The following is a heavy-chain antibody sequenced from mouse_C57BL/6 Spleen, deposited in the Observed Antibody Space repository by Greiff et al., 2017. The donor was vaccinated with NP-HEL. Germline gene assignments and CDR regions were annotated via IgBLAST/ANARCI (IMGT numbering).Heavy chain of an antibody. CDR2: INPSSGYT. D-gene: IGHD1-1*01. V-gene: IGHV1-4*01. CDR1: GYTFTSYT. J-gene: IGHJ1*03. Sequence: QVQLQQSGAELARPGASVKMSCKASGYTFTSYTMHWVKQRPGQGLEWIGYINPSSGYTKYNQKFKDKATLTADKSSSTAYMQLSSLTSEDSAVYYCARNYLITTVVAIRYCDVWGTGTTVTVSS. CDR3: ARNYLITTVVAIRYCDV.